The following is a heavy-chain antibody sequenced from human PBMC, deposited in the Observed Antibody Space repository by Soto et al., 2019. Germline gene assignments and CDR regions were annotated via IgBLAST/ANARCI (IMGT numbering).Heavy chain of an antibody. CDR2: ISGCGISS. D-gene: IGHD2-8*01. CDR1: GFTFSDYA. Sequence: QPGGSLRLSCVASGFTFSDYAMSWVRQAPGKGLELVSGISGCGISSHTAGSVKGRFTISRDNSKNTLNLQMSSLRVEDTAVYFCAKAGVPGRNRGYFFDYWGHGTLVTVSS. V-gene: IGHV3-23*01. CDR3: AKAGVPGRNRGYFFDY. J-gene: IGHJ4*01.